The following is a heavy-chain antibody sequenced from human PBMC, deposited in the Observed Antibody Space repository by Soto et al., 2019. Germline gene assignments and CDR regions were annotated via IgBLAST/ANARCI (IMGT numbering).Heavy chain of an antibody. D-gene: IGHD6-13*01. CDR3: ARMGAAAPRGYNWFDP. V-gene: IGHV3-21*01. Sequence: GGSLRLSCAASGFTFSSYSMNWVRQAPGKGLEWVSSISSSSSYIYYADSVKGRFTISRDNAKNSLYLQMNSLRAEDTAVYYCARMGAAAPRGYNWFDPWGQGTLVTVSS. CDR1: GFTFSSYS. J-gene: IGHJ5*02. CDR2: ISSSSSYI.